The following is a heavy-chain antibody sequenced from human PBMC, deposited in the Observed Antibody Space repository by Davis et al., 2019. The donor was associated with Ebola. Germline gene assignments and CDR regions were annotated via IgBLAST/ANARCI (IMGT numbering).Heavy chain of an antibody. CDR1: GFTFSSYA. CDR2: ISGSGGST. CDR3: AKIGYSSSWSIPQFDY. D-gene: IGHD6-13*01. J-gene: IGHJ4*02. V-gene: IGHV3-23*01. Sequence: PGGSLRLSCAASGFTFSSYAMSWVRQAPGKGLEWVSAISGSGGSTYYADSVKGRFTISRDNSKNTLYLQMNSLRAEDTAVYYCAKIGYSSSWSIPQFDYWGQGTLVTVSS.